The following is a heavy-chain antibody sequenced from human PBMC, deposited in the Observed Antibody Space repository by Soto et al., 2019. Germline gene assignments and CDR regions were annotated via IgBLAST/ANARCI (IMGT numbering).Heavy chain of an antibody. CDR1: GFTFSSYA. J-gene: IGHJ4*02. CDR2: ISGSGGST. Sequence: EVQLLESGGGLVQPGGSLRLSCAASGFTFSSYAMSWVRQAPGKGLEWVSAISGSGGSTYYADSVKGRFTISRDNSKNTLYLQMNSLRAEDTAVYYCAKALYYDSSGYYPPFFDYWGQGTLVTVSS. CDR3: AKALYYDSSGYYPPFFDY. V-gene: IGHV3-23*01. D-gene: IGHD3-22*01.